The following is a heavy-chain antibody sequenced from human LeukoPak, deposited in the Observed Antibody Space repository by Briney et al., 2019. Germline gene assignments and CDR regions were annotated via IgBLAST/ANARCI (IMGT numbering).Heavy chain of an antibody. CDR3: ANPPWLRFGELSPTPDY. J-gene: IGHJ4*02. CDR1: GFTSSSYA. CDR2: ISGSGGST. Sequence: GGSLRLSCAASGFTSSSYAMSWVRHAPGKGLEWVSAISGSGGSTYYADSVKGRFTISRDNSKNTLYLQMNSLRAADTAVYYCANPPWLRFGELSPTPDYWGQGTLVTVSS. V-gene: IGHV3-23*01. D-gene: IGHD3-10*01.